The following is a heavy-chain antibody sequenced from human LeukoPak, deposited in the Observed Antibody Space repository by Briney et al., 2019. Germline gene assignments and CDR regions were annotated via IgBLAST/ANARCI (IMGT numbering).Heavy chain of an antibody. J-gene: IGHJ4*02. CDR2: IHNSEST. CDR3: ARQVTFGYAFAYYFDY. D-gene: IGHD5-18*01. CDR1: GGSISTSSYY. Sequence: KPSETLPLTCTAPGGSISTSSYYWGWIRRPPGKGLEWIGNIHNSESTYYNPSLKSRVTMSVDTSKNQFSLKLSSVTAADTAVYYCARQVTFGYAFAYYFDYWGQGSLVTVSS. V-gene: IGHV4-39*01.